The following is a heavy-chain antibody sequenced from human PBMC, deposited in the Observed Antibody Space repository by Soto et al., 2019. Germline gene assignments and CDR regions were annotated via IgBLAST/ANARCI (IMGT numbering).Heavy chain of an antibody. Sequence: QVQLVQSGAEVKKPGDSVKVSCKASGYTLTGYYMHWVRQAPGQGLEWMGWINPNSGGTNYAEKFQGWVTMTRDTSISTAEVELSRLRSDDTAVYFCTRVKYCSGGTCYSKCDAFDIWGQETKLTVSS. CDR3: TRVKYCSGGTCYSKCDAFDI. CDR1: GYTLTGYY. CDR2: INPNSGGT. D-gene: IGHD2-15*01. V-gene: IGHV1-2*04. J-gene: IGHJ3*02.